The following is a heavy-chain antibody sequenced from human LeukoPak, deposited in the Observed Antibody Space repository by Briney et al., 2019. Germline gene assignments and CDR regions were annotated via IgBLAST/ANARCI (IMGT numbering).Heavy chain of an antibody. CDR3: ARADKTYYYYLDV. J-gene: IGHJ6*03. D-gene: IGHD3-22*01. V-gene: IGHV1-2*02. CDR2: INPSGGST. CDR1: GYTFTSYY. Sequence: ASVKVSCKASGYTFTSYYMHWVRQAPGQGLEWMGIINPSGGSTNYAQKFQGRVTMTRDTSISTAYMELSRLRSGDTAVYYCARADKTYYYYLDVWGKGTTVTVSS.